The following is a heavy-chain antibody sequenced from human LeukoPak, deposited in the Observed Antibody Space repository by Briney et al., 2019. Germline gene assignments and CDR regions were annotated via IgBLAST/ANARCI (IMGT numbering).Heavy chain of an antibody. CDR1: GGSMGSGGYS. V-gene: IGHV4-30-2*01. J-gene: IGHJ5*02. Sequence: SETLSLTCAVSGGSMGSGGYSWSWIRQPPGKGLEFIGYIYHSGTTYYDPSLRGRLTISVDRSENQLSLTLTSVTAADTAIYYCAKMSSSSNWFDPWGQGTLVTVSS. D-gene: IGHD6-6*01. CDR3: AKMSSSSNWFDP. CDR2: IYHSGTT.